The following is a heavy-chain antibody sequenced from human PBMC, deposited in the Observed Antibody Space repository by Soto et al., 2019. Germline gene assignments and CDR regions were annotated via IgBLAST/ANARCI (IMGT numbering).Heavy chain of an antibody. Sequence: PGGALRLSCAGSGFTFTRDSMNWVRPAPGKGLEWVSSISSTTNYIYYGDSMKGRFTISRDNAKNSLYLEMYSLRAEDTAVYYCARESEDLTSNFDYWGQGTLVTVSS. V-gene: IGHV3-21*06. CDR1: GFTFTRDS. CDR3: ARESEDLTSNFDY. J-gene: IGHJ4*02. CDR2: ISSTTNYI.